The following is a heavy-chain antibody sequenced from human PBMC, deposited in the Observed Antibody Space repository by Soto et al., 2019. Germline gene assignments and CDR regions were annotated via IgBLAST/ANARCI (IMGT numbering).Heavy chain of an antibody. CDR3: ARRWDSAADY. CDR1: GGSISSYY. Sequence: SETLSLTCTVSGGSISSYYWSWIRQPPGKGLEWIGYIYYSGSTNYNPSLKSRVTISVDTSKNQFSLKLSSVTAADTAVSYCARRWDSAADYWGQGTLVTVSS. V-gene: IGHV4-59*08. J-gene: IGHJ4*02. D-gene: IGHD1-26*01. CDR2: IYYSGST.